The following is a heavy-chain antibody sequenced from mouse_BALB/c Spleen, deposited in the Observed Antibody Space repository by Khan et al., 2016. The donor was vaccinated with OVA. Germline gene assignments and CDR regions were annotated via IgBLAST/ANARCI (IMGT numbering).Heavy chain of an antibody. CDR3: AREIYYDYAYYYAMDY. CDR1: GFSLTGYG. J-gene: IGHJ4*01. Sequence: VQLQESGPGLVAPSQSLSITCTVSGFSLTGYGVNWVRQPPGKGLEWLGMIWGDGSTDYNSALKSRLSTSKENSKHQVFLKMNSLRTDDTARYYCAREIYYDYAYYYAMDYWGQGTSVTVSS. D-gene: IGHD2-4*01. V-gene: IGHV2-6-7*01. CDR2: IWGDGST.